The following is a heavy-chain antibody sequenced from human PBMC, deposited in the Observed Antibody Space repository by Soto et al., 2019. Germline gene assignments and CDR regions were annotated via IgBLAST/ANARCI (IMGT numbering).Heavy chain of an antibody. V-gene: IGHV4-59*08. Sequence: SETLSLTCTVSGGSISSYYWSWIRQPPGKGLEWIGYIYYSGSTNYNPSLKSRVTISVDTSKNQFSLKLSSVTAADTAVYYCARHGDWGYYYYRDVWGKGTTVTVSS. CDR1: GGSISSYY. CDR2: IYYSGST. CDR3: ARHGDWGYYYYRDV. D-gene: IGHD7-27*01. J-gene: IGHJ6*03.